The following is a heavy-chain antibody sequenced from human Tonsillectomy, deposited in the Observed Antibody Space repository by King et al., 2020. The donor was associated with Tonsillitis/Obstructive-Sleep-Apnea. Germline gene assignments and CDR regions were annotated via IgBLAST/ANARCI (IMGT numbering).Heavy chain of an antibody. D-gene: IGHD3-3*01. Sequence: VQLVESGGGLVQPGGSLRLSCAASGFTFSSYWMSWVRQAPGKGLEWVANIKQDGSEKYYVDSVKGRFTISRDNAKNSLYLQTNSLRAEDTAVYYCAIHIEDNDFWNPYYEVGNYYYSGMDVWGQGTTVTVSS. J-gene: IGHJ6*02. CDR3: AIHIEDNDFWNPYYEVGNYYYSGMDV. CDR1: GFTFSSYW. CDR2: IKQDGSEK. V-gene: IGHV3-7*03.